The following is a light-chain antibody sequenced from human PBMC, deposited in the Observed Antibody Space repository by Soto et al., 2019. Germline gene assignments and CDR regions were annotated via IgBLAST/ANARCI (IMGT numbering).Light chain of an antibody. CDR2: EVS. Sequence: QSVLTQPPSASGSPGQSVTISCTGTSSDVGGYDYVSWYQQHPGKAPKLMIYEVSKRPSGVPDRFSGSKSGNTASLTVSGLQADDEADYYCSSYAGSNILVFGGGTKVTVL. CDR1: SSDVGGYDY. J-gene: IGLJ2*01. V-gene: IGLV2-8*01. CDR3: SSYAGSNILV.